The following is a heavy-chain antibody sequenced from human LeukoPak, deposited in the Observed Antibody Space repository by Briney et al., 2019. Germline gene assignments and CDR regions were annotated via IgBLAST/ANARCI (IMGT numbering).Heavy chain of an antibody. CDR3: ARDREAAGTFFDY. CDR1: GFAFSTYE. V-gene: IGHV3-48*03. Sequence: GGSLRLSCAASGFAFSTYEMNWVRQAPGKGLEWVSYISSGGSTIYYAHSVRGRFTISRDNAKNSLYLQMNSLRAEDTAVYYCARDREAAGTFFDYWGQGTLVTVSS. J-gene: IGHJ4*02. CDR2: ISSGGSTI. D-gene: IGHD6-13*01.